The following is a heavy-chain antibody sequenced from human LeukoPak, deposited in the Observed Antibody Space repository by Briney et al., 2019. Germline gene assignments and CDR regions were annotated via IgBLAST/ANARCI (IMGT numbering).Heavy chain of an antibody. CDR1: GYTFTSYG. Sequence: ASVKVSCKASGYTFTSYGISWVRQAPGQGLEWIGWISAYNGNTNYAQKLQGRVTMTTDTSTSTAYMELRSLRSDDTAVYYCARDSGYCSGGSCPSDYWGQGTLVTVSS. D-gene: IGHD2-15*01. J-gene: IGHJ4*02. CDR3: ARDSGYCSGGSCPSDY. CDR2: ISAYNGNT. V-gene: IGHV1-18*01.